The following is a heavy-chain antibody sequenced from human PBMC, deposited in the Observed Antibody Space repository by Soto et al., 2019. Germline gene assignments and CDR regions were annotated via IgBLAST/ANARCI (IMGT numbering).Heavy chain of an antibody. CDR3: GTTRGSLGAFDI. V-gene: IGHV1-69*02. J-gene: IGHJ3*02. CDR2: IIPILGIA. D-gene: IGHD2-2*01. Sequence: QVQLVQSGAEVKKPGSSVKVSCKASGGTFSSYTISWVRQAPGQGLEWMGRIIPILGIANYAQKFQGRVTMRAAXSTSTAYMELRRLRSEDTAVYYCGTTRGSLGAFDIWGQGTMVTVSS. CDR1: GGTFSSYT.